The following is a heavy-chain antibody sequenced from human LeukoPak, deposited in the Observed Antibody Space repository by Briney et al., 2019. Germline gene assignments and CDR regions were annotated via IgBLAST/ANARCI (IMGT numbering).Heavy chain of an antibody. CDR3: ARDFDYYYDSSGYPDY. CDR1: GFTFSSYA. J-gene: IGHJ4*02. D-gene: IGHD3-22*01. CDR2: ISYDGSNK. Sequence: PGRSLRLSCAASGFTFSSYAMHWVRQAPGKGLEWVAVISYDGSNKYYADSVKGRFTISRDNSKNTLYLQMNSLRAEDTAVYYCARDFDYYYDSSGYPDYWGQGTLVTVSS. V-gene: IGHV3-30-3*01.